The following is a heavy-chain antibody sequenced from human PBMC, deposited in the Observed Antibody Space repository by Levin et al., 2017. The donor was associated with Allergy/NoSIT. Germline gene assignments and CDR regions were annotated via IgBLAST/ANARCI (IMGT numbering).Heavy chain of an antibody. CDR3: ARDNDYAWGSYRHNHFDY. CDR2: ISSDGKNT. J-gene: IGHJ4*02. V-gene: IGHV3-30*04. CDR1: GFTFTRHA. Sequence: GESLKISCAASGFTFTRHAMHWVRQDPGKGLEWVAVISSDGKNTYLADSVKGRFTISRDNSKNTVHLQMNTLRPEDTAVYYCARDNDYAWGSYRHNHFDYWGQGIRVTVSS. D-gene: IGHD3-16*02.